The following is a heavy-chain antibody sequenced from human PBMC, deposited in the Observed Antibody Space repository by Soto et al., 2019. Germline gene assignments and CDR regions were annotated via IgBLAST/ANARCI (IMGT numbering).Heavy chain of an antibody. D-gene: IGHD5-12*01. V-gene: IGHV1-69*01. CDR3: ARVLEFRDGYISHFDY. CDR2: IIPIIGVP. J-gene: IGHJ4*02. Sequence: QVQLVQSGAEVKKPGSSVKVSCKASGGTFTRYPFNWVRQAPGQGLEWMGGIIPIIGVPNYAQEFQGRVTIPADESPSPVYMEMSSLRSEDTAVYYCARVLEFRDGYISHFDYWGQGTLVTVSS. CDR1: GGTFTRYP.